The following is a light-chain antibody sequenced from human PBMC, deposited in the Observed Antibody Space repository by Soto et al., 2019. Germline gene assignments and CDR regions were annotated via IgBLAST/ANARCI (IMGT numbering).Light chain of an antibody. CDR2: GAS. CDR3: QQYNNWRPGYT. J-gene: IGKJ2*01. V-gene: IGKV3-15*01. Sequence: EIVMTQSPATLSVSPGERATLSCRASPGVSSNLAWYQQKPGQPPRLLIYGASTRATGIPARFSGSGSGTEFALTISSLQSEGFAGYYCQQYNNWRPGYTFGQGTKLEIK. CDR1: PGVSSN.